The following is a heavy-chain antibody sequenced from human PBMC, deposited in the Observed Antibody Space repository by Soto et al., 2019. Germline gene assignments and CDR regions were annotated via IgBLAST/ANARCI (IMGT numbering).Heavy chain of an antibody. J-gene: IGHJ4*02. CDR1: GGSISSSNW. V-gene: IGHV4-4*02. CDR3: ARSSSSIVDY. Sequence: QVQLQESGPGLVKPSGTLSLTCAVSGGSISSSNWWSWVRQPPGKGMEWIGEIYHSGSTNYNPSLTSRVTISVDKSQNQFSLKLSAVTAADTAADNWARSSSSIVDYWGQGTMVTVSS. CDR2: IYHSGST. D-gene: IGHD6-13*01.